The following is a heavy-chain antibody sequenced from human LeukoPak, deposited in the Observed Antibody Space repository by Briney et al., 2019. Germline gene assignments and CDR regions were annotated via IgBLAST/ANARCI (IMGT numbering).Heavy chain of an antibody. J-gene: IGHJ4*02. D-gene: IGHD3-10*01. CDR3: ARSSGTFPFDS. CDR1: GFTFSDHY. CDR2: IRNKPNSYTT. V-gene: IGHV3-72*01. Sequence: GGSLRLSCAASGFTFSDHYMDWVRQAPGKGLEWVARIRNKPNSYTTEYAASVNGRFAISRDDSKNSLYLQMNTLRSEDTAVYYCARSSGTFPFDSWGQGTLVTVSS.